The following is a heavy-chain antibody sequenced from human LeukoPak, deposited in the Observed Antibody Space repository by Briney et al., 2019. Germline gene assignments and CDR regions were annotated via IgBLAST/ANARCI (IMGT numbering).Heavy chain of an antibody. CDR2: IIPIFGTA. CDR1: GGTFSSYA. V-gene: IGHV1-69*05. J-gene: IGHJ4*02. CDR3: ARGPLAYRGGDCYSTIDY. Sequence: SVKVSCKASGGTFSSYAISWVRQAPGQGLEWMGRIIPIFGTANYAQKFQGRVTITTDESTSTAYMELSSLRSEDTAVYYCARGPLAYRGGDCYSTIDYWGQGTLVTVSS. D-gene: IGHD2-21*02.